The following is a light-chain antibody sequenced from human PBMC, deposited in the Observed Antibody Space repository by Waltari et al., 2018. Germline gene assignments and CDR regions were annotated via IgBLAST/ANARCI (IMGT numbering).Light chain of an antibody. Sequence: QSALTQPASVSGSPGQSITISCTGSSSDVGNYKRVSWYQQHPGKAPKLMIYAVSKRPAGVSDRFSGSQSGDTASLTISCLQPEDEADYFCCSYAGSSKGVFGGGTKVTVL. J-gene: IGLJ2*01. V-gene: IGLV2-23*02. CDR2: AVS. CDR1: SSDVGNYKR. CDR3: CSYAGSSKGV.